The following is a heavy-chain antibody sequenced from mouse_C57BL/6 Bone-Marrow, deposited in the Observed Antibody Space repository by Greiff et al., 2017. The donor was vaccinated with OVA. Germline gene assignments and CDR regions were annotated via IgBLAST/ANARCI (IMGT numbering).Heavy chain of an antibody. CDR2: IDPSDSET. V-gene: IGHV1-52*01. Sequence: QVQLQQPGAELVRPGSSVKLSCKASGYTFTSYWMHWVKQRPIQGLEWIGNIDPSDSETHYNQKFKDKATLTVDKSSSTAYMQLSSLTSEDSAVYYCARSGGGSRFAYWGQGTLVTVSA. CDR1: GYTFTSYW. CDR3: ARSGGGSRFAY. J-gene: IGHJ3*01. D-gene: IGHD1-1*01.